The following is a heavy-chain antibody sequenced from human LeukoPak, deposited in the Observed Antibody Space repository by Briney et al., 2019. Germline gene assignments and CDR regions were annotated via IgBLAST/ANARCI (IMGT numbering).Heavy chain of an antibody. CDR3: ARGGLATSYYYYYMDV. CDR1: GFTFTTYA. Sequence: GGSLRLSCAASGFTFTTYAMNWVRQAPGKGLEWVSGIGPSGDKTYYADSVKGRFTISRDNAKNSLYLQMNSLRAEDTAVYYCARGGLATSYYYYYMDVWGKGTTVTVSS. CDR2: IGPSGDKT. J-gene: IGHJ6*03. V-gene: IGHV3-21*01.